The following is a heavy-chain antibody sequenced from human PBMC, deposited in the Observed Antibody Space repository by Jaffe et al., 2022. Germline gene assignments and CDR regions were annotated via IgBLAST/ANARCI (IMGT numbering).Heavy chain of an antibody. V-gene: IGHV4-61*02. CDR1: GGSISSGSYY. J-gene: IGHJ4*02. D-gene: IGHD3-22*01. CDR3: ARVKYYYDSSASPFDY. Sequence: QVQLQESGPGLVKPSQTLSLTCTVSGGSISSGSYYWSWIRQPAGKGLEWIGRIYTSGSTNYNPSLKSRVTISVDTSKNQFSLKLSSVTAADTAVYYCARVKYYYDSSASPFDYWGQGTLVTVSS. CDR2: IYTSGST.